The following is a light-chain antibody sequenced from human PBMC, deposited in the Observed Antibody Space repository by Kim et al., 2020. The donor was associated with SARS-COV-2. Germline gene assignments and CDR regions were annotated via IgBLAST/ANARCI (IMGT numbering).Light chain of an antibody. CDR3: QAWDSSAVF. J-gene: IGLJ2*01. CDR1: GLHNKY. CDR2: QDM. Sequence: SYELTQPPSVSVSPGQTANITCSGDGLHNKYVSRYQQKPGQSPLLVIYQDMKRPSGIPERFSGSNLGNTATLTISGTQAVDEADYYCQAWDSSAVFFGGGTQLTVL. V-gene: IGLV3-1*01.